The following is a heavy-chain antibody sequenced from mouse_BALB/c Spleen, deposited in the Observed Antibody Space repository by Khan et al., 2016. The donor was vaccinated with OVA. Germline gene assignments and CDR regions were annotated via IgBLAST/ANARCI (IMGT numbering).Heavy chain of an antibody. CDR2: ISSSGST. J-gene: IGHJ2*01. D-gene: IGHD1-1*01. CDR3: ASISLYYYGSNFEGYYLDY. V-gene: IGHV3-2*02. Sequence: EVQLQESGPGLVKPSQSLSLTCTVTGYSITSDYAWNWIRQFPGNKLEWMGYISSSGSTAYTPSLKSRISITRDTSTNPVFLQLNSVTTEDTATYYCASISLYYYGSNFEGYYLDYWGQGTTLTVSS. CDR1: GYSITSDYA.